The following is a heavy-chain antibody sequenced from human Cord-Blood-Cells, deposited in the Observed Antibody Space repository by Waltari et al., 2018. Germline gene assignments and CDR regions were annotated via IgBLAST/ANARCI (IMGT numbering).Heavy chain of an antibody. CDR3: ARGSSSWYYGMDV. CDR1: GGSISRSSYY. D-gene: IGHD6-13*01. CDR2: IYYSGST. Sequence: QLQLQASGPGLVKPSETLSLTCTVSGGSISRSSYYWGWIRQPPGKGLEWIGRIYYSGSTYYNPSLKSRVTISVDTSKNQFSLKLSSVTAADTAVYYCARGSSSWYYGMDVWGQGTTVTVSS. V-gene: IGHV4-39*01. J-gene: IGHJ6*02.